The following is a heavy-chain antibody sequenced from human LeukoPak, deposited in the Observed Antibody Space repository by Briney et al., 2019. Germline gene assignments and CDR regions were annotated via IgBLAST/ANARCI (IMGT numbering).Heavy chain of an antibody. V-gene: IGHV3-7*01. Sequence: GGSLRLSCSASGFTFSDFWMSWVRQAPGKGLEWVANIKEDGSKKHHVDSVKGRFTIYRDNSKNSLYLQMNSLRVEDTAVYYCARKFPVDYWGQGTLVTVSS. CDR2: IKEDGSKK. CDR1: GFTFSDFW. J-gene: IGHJ4*02. CDR3: ARKFPVDY.